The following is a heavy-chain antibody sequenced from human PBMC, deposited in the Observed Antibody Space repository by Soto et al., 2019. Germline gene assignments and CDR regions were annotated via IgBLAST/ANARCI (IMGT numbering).Heavy chain of an antibody. Sequence: PGESLKISCKGSGSSFTNHWITWVRQMPGKGLEWMGRIDPSDSYINYSPSFQGHVTTSADKSISTAYLQWSSLEASDTATYYCARHSYYDSSGGGYWGQGTPVTVSS. CDR1: GSSFTNHW. V-gene: IGHV5-10-1*01. CDR2: IDPSDSYI. CDR3: ARHSYYDSSGGGY. J-gene: IGHJ4*02. D-gene: IGHD3-22*01.